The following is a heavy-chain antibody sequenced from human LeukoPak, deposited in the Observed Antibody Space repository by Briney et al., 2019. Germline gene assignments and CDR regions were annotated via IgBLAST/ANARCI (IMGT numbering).Heavy chain of an antibody. J-gene: IGHJ4*02. CDR1: GGTFSSYA. CDR3: ARASDYYDSSAPLGY. D-gene: IGHD3-22*01. CDR2: IIPILGIA. Sequence: ASVKVSCKASGGTFSSYAISWVRQAPGQGLEWMGRIIPILGIANYAQKFQGRVTITADKSTSTAYMELSSLRSEDTAVYYCARASDYYDSSAPLGYWGQGTLVTVSS. V-gene: IGHV1-69*04.